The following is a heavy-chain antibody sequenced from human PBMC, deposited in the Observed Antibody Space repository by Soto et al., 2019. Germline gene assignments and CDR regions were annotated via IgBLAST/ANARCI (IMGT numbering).Heavy chain of an antibody. Sequence: VQLVESGGGLVQPGGSLRLSCAASGFSFSSYWMHCVRHAPGKGLVWVSRINSAGSSTTYADSVKGRFTISRDNAKNTLYLEMNSLTPEDTAVYYCAKGVPVATRYFQHWGQGTLVTVSS. CDR1: GFSFSSYW. CDR3: AKGVPVATRYFQH. CDR2: INSAGSST. J-gene: IGHJ1*01. V-gene: IGHV3-74*01. D-gene: IGHD2-2*01.